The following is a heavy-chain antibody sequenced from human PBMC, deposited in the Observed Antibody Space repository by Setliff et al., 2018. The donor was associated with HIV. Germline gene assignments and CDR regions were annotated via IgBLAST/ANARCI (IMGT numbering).Heavy chain of an antibody. J-gene: IGHJ5*02. CDR3: ASGGNYDFYWFDP. D-gene: IGHD3-3*01. V-gene: IGHV4-39*01. CDR1: GGSISSSSYY. CDR2: IYYSGSA. Sequence: PSETLSLTCTVSGGSISSSSYYWGWIRQPPGKGLEWIGSIYYSGSAYYNPSLKSRITISVHTSKNQFSLKLSSVTAADTAVYYCASGGNYDFYWFDPWGQGTRVTVSS.